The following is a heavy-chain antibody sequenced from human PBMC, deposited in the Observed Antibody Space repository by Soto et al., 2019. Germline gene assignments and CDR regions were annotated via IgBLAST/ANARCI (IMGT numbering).Heavy chain of an antibody. CDR2: IIPIIGIA. Sequence: QVQLVQSGAEEKETGSSVKVSCKASGGTFSSYTFSWVRQAPGQGLEWMGTIIPIIGIANYAQKFQGRVTMTAHKSTSTAYMELRSLRSEDTAVYYCARQEGGTEGSDWFDPWGQGTLVTVSS. CDR1: GGTFSSYT. V-gene: IGHV1-69*02. D-gene: IGHD2-15*01. J-gene: IGHJ5*02. CDR3: ARQEGGTEGSDWFDP.